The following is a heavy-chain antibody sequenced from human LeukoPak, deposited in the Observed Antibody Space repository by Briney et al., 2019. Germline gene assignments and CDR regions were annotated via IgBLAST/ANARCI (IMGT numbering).Heavy chain of an antibody. J-gene: IGHJ4*02. V-gene: IGHV1-69*10. D-gene: IGHD4-17*01. CDR3: ARDRTITTVTLTFDY. CDR1: GDTFTSYA. Sequence: SVKVSCKASGDTFTSYAISWVRQAPGQGLEWMGGIIPIIGIANYAQKLQGRVTITADASTSTAYMELSSLRSEDTAVYYCARDRTITTVTLTFDYWGRGPL. CDR2: IIPIIGIA.